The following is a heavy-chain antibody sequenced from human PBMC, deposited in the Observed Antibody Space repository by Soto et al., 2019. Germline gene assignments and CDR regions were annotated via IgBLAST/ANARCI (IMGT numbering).Heavy chain of an antibody. CDR1: GFTFSSYA. J-gene: IGHJ4*02. CDR3: ASGPGYSSGWNGYHFDY. D-gene: IGHD6-19*01. Sequence: GGSLRLSCAASGFTFSSYAMSWVRQAPGKGLEWVSAISGSGGSTYYADSVKGRFTISRDNSKNTLYLQMNSLRAEDTAVYYCASGPGYSSGWNGYHFDYWGQGTLVTVSS. V-gene: IGHV3-23*01. CDR2: ISGSGGST.